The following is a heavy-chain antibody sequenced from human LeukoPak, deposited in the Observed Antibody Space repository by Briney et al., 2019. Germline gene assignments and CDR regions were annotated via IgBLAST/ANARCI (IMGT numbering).Heavy chain of an antibody. V-gene: IGHV1-8*01. CDR1: GYTFTSYD. D-gene: IGHD2-15*01. CDR2: MNPNSGNT. Sequence: ASVKVSCRASGYTFTSYDINWVRQATGQGLEWMGWMNPNSGNTGYAQKFQGRVTMTRNTSISTAYMELSSLRSEDTAVHYCARGVGYCSGGSCYYNWFDPWGQGTLVTVSS. J-gene: IGHJ5*02. CDR3: ARGVGYCSGGSCYYNWFDP.